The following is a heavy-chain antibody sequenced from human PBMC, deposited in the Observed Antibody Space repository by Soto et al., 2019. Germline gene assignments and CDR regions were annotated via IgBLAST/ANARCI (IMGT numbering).Heavy chain of an antibody. V-gene: IGHV4-59*01. Sequence: SETLSLTCTVSGGSISSYYWSWIRQPPGKGLEWIGYIYYSGSTNYNPSLESRVTISVDTSKNRFSLKLSSVTAADTAVYYCARSGPGYSSGWYFDYWGQGTLVTVSS. CDR1: GGSISSYY. CDR3: ARSGPGYSSGWYFDY. CDR2: IYYSGST. J-gene: IGHJ4*02. D-gene: IGHD6-19*01.